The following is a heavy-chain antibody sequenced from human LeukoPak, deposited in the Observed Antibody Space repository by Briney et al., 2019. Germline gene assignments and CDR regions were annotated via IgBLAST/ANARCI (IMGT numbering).Heavy chain of an antibody. J-gene: IGHJ4*02. V-gene: IGHV1-24*01. CDR2: FDPEDGET. D-gene: IGHD3-3*01. Sequence: GASVNVSCKASRDTFSMYYMHWVRQAPGQGLEWMGGFDPEDGETIYAQKFQGRVTMTEDTSTDTAYMELSSLRSEDTAVYYCATSGPLTIFGVVWGYWGQGTLVTVSS. CDR1: RDTFSMYY. CDR3: ATSGPLTIFGVVWGY.